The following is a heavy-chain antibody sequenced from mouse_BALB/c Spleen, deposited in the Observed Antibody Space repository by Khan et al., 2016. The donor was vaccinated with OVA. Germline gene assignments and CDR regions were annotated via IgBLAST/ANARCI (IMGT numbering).Heavy chain of an antibody. CDR1: GFTFSTYG. V-gene: IGHV5-6*01. CDR3: ARLAYYYDSGGFAY. J-gene: IGHJ3*01. CDR2: ISTGGHYT. Sequence: EVELVESGGDLVEPGGSLKLSCAASGFTFSTYGMSWVRQTPDKRLEWVATISTGGHYTYYPDSVRGRFTISRDNAKNTLDLQMTSLKSEDTAMFYCARLAYYYDSGGFAYWGQGTLVTVSA. D-gene: IGHD1-1*01.